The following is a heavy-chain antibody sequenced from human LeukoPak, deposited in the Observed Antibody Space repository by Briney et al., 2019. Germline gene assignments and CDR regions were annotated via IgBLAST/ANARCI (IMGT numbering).Heavy chain of an antibody. V-gene: IGHV6-1*01. J-gene: IGHJ4*02. CDR2: TYYRSKWFI. CDR3: ARGGGSFDY. CDR1: GDSVSSNSAA. D-gene: IGHD3-16*01. Sequence: SQTLSLTCAISGDSVSSNSAAWNWIRQSPSRGLEWLGRTYYRSKWFIDYAVSVKSRITINPDTSKNQFTLQLNSVTPDDTAVXFCARGGGSFDYWGQGTLVTVSS.